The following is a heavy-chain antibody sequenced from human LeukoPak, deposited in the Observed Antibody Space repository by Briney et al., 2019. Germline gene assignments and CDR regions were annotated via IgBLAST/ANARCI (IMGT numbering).Heavy chain of an antibody. V-gene: IGHV3-30*18. J-gene: IGHJ4*02. CDR3: AKDLTEYYYGSGSYLLDY. CDR1: GFTFSSSG. D-gene: IGHD3-10*01. CDR2: ISYDGSNK. Sequence: GRSLRLSCAASGFTFSSSGMHWVRQAPGKGLEWVAVISYDGSNKYYANSVKGRFTISRDNSKNTLYLQMNSLRAEDTAVYYCAKDLTEYYYGSGSYLLDYWGQGTLVTVSS.